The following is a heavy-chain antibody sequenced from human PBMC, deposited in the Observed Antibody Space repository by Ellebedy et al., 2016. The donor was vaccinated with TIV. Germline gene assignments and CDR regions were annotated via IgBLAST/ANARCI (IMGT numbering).Heavy chain of an antibody. CDR1: GYTFTSYA. V-gene: IGHV1-18*01. Sequence: ASVKVSCXASGYTFTSYAISWVRQAPGQGLEWMGWISADTTNTKYAQKVQGRVTMTTDTSTTTAYMEVRSLISDDTAVYYCARETVYSNSKEFDYWGQGTLVTVSS. CDR3: ARETVYSNSKEFDY. D-gene: IGHD4-11*01. CDR2: ISADTTNT. J-gene: IGHJ4*02.